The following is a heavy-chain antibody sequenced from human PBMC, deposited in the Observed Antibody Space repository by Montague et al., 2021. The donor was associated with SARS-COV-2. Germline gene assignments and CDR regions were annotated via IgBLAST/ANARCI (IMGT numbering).Heavy chain of an antibody. V-gene: IGHV6-1*01. CDR1: GDSVSSNTAA. D-gene: IGHD6-13*01. J-gene: IGHJ4*02. Sequence: CAISGDSVSSNTAAWNWIRQSPSRGLEWLGRTYYRSKWYYDYAVSVKSRKTISPDTSKNQFSLQLSSVTPEDRAVHYCARDPRYSLSWSFDYWGQGTLVTVSS. CDR3: ARDPRYSLSWSFDY. CDR2: TYYRSKWYY.